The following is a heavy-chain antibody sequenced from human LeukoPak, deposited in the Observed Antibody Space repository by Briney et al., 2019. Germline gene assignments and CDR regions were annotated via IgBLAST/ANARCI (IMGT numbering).Heavy chain of an antibody. J-gene: IGHJ6*03. Sequence: GGSLRLSCAASGFTFSSYSMNWVRQAPGKGLEWVSSISSSSSYIYYADSVKGRFTVSRDNSKNTLYLQMNSLRAEDTAVYYCAKQAYYGSGSPYYYYYYMDVWGKGTTVTISS. CDR1: GFTFSSYS. CDR3: AKQAYYGSGSPYYYYYYMDV. CDR2: ISSSSSYI. V-gene: IGHV3-21*01. D-gene: IGHD3-10*01.